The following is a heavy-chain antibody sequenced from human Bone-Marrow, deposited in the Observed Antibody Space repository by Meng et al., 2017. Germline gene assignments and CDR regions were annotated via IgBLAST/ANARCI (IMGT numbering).Heavy chain of an antibody. J-gene: IGHJ3*02. CDR3: AREDYGDFRHAFDI. Sequence: QVHRQGLGPGLVKPSQTLSLPCTVSGGSISSGGYYWSWIRQHPGKGLEWIGYIYYSGRTYYNPSLKSRVTISVDTSKNQFSLKLSSVTAADTAVYYCAREDYGDFRHAFDIWGQGTMVTVSS. V-gene: IGHV4-31*03. D-gene: IGHD4-17*01. CDR2: IYYSGRT. CDR1: GGSISSGGYY.